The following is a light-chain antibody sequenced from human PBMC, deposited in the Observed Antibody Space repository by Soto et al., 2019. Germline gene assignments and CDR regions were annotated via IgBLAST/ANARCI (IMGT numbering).Light chain of an antibody. Sequence: DIQMTQSPSTLSASIGDRVTITCRASQTVYTWLAWYQQKPGTAPKLLIYEASTLHSGVPSRFSGSGSGTEFTLVISRLQPDDLATYYCQQYSSYSPYTFGQGIKVEI. CDR1: QTVYTW. J-gene: IGKJ2*01. CDR3: QQYSSYSPYT. CDR2: EAS. V-gene: IGKV1-5*03.